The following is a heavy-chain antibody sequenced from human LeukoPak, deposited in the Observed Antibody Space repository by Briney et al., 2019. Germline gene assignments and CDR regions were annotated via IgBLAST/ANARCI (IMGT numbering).Heavy chain of an antibody. D-gene: IGHD2-2*01. J-gene: IGHJ4*02. V-gene: IGHV3-30*04. CDR1: GFTFSSYA. Sequence: GGSLRLSCAASGFTFSSYAMHWVRQAPGKGLEWVAVISYDGSNKYYADCVKGRFTISRDNSKNTLYLQMNSLRAEDTAVYYCARGSGWDPRLGYCSSTSCASKFDYWGQGTLVTVSS. CDR3: ARGSGWDPRLGYCSSTSCASKFDY. CDR2: ISYDGSNK.